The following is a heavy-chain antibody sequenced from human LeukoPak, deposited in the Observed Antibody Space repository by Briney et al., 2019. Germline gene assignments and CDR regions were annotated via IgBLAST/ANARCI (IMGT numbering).Heavy chain of an antibody. Sequence: QPGGSLRLSCAVSGFTFSSYEMNWVRQAPGKGLEWVSYISSSGSTIYYTDSVKGRFTISRDNARNSLDLQMNSLRAEDTAVYYCARGLPQMYYFDYWGQGALVTVSS. CDR3: ARGLPQMYYFDY. D-gene: IGHD3-16*01. CDR2: ISSSGSTI. J-gene: IGHJ4*02. CDR1: GFTFSSYE. V-gene: IGHV3-48*03.